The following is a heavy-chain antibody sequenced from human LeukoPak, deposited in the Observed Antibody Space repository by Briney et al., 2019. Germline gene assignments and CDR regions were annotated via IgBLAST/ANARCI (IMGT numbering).Heavy chain of an antibody. CDR2: IYYSGST. V-gene: IGHV4-39*01. CDR1: GGSISSSSYY. Sequence: PSKTLSLTCTVSGGSISSSSYYWGWIRQPPGKGLEWIGSIYYSGSTYYNPSLKSRVTISVDTSKNQFSLKLSSVTAADTAVYYCAKQYREYLDYWGQGTLVTVSS. D-gene: IGHD3-10*01. J-gene: IGHJ4*02. CDR3: AKQYREYLDY.